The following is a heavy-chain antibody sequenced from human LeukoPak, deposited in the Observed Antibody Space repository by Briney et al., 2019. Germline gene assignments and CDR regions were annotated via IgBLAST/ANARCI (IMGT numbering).Heavy chain of an antibody. Sequence: SETLSLTCSVSGGSISSSSYYWAWIRQPPGKGLEWIGSIYYTGITYYNPSLQSRVTISVDTSKNQFSLKLSSVTAADTAVYYCARAPYRSGWYWGYYFDYWGQGTLVTVSS. J-gene: IGHJ4*02. CDR3: ARAPYRSGWYWGYYFDY. D-gene: IGHD6-19*01. CDR1: GGSISSSSYY. CDR2: IYYTGIT. V-gene: IGHV4-39*07.